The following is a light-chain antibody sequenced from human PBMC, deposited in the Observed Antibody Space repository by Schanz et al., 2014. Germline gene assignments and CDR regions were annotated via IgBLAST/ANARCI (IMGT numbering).Light chain of an antibody. CDR3: QQSYATPVT. Sequence: DIVMTQSPDSLAVSLGERATINCKSSQSVLYSSNNKNYLAWYQQKPGQPPRLLIYWASTRESGVSDRFSGSGSGTDFTLTISSLQAEDVAVYYCQQSYATPVTFGGGTKVEVK. V-gene: IGKV4-1*01. J-gene: IGKJ4*01. CDR1: QSVLYSSNNKNY. CDR2: WAS.